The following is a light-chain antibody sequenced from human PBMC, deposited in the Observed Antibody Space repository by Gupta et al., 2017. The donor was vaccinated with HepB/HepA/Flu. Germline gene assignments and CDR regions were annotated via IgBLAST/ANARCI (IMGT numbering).Light chain of an antibody. CDR3: QKYYSAPFI. V-gene: IGKV1-27*01. Sequence: IQLTQSPSSLSASIGDTVTITCRASHAMSNDLAWYQQRPGSIPKLLILGSSNLHSGVPARFSGSGSGTHFTLTINDVQPEDFATYFCQKYYSAPFIFGQGTRVEIK. CDR1: HAMSND. J-gene: IGKJ5*01. CDR2: GSS.